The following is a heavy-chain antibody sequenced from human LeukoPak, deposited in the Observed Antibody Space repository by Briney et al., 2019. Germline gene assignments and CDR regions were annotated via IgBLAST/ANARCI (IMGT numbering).Heavy chain of an antibody. J-gene: IGHJ4*02. CDR3: ARDLGYYGSGSSPSDY. CDR2: ISAHNGNT. V-gene: IGHV1-18*01. Sequence: ASVKVSCKASGYTFTTYGISWVRQAPGQGLEWMGWISAHNGNTKYAQKLQGRVTMTTDTSTSTAYMELRSLRSDDTAVYYCARDLGYYGSGSSPSDYWGQGTLVTVSS. CDR1: GYTFTTYG. D-gene: IGHD3-10*01.